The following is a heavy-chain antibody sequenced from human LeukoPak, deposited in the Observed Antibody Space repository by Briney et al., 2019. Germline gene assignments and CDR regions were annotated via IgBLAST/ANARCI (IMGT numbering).Heavy chain of an antibody. Sequence: PSETLSLTCTVSGGSISSNYYWGWIRQPPGKGLEWIVSFFYSGSTYYNPSLKGRVTISVDTSKNQFSLRLSSVTAADTAVYYCARARGRYIDFLDYWGQGTLITVSS. D-gene: IGHD3-9*01. CDR3: ARARGRYIDFLDY. J-gene: IGHJ4*02. CDR2: FFYSGST. CDR1: GGSISSNYY. V-gene: IGHV4-39*02.